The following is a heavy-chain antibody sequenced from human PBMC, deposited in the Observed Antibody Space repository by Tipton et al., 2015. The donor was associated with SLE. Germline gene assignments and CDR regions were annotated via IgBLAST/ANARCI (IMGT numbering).Heavy chain of an antibody. Sequence: TLSLTCTVSGASISSGGYYWSWIRQPPGKGLEWIGYIYYSGSTNYNPSLKSRVTISVDTSKNQFSLKLSSVTAADTAVYYCARAPPLIAARGWFDPWGQGTLVTVSS. D-gene: IGHD6-6*01. CDR2: IYYSGST. CDR3: ARAPPLIAARGWFDP. V-gene: IGHV4-61*08. CDR1: GASISSGGYY. J-gene: IGHJ5*02.